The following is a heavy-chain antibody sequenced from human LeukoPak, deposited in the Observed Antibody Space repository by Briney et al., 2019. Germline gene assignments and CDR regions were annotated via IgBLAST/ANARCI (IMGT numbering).Heavy chain of an antibody. V-gene: IGHV4-31*03. CDR3: ATLGEYYDSSGYYYN. J-gene: IGHJ4*02. D-gene: IGHD3-22*01. CDR1: GGSISSGGYY. CDR2: INHSGST. Sequence: PSQTLSLTCTVSGGSISSGGYYWSWIRQHPGKGLEWIGEINHSGSTNYNPSLKSRVTISVDTSKNQFSLKLTSVTAADTAVYYCATLGEYYDSSGYYYNWGQGTLVTVSS.